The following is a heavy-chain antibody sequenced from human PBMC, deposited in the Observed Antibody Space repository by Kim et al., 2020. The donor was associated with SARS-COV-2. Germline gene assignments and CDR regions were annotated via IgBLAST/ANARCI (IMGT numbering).Heavy chain of an antibody. CDR3: AREPIDGGNFDL. Sequence: TTYGQKFQGRVTLTRDTSTSTVYMELTSLRSEDTAVYYCAREPIDGGNFDLWGRGTLVTVSS. CDR2: T. V-gene: IGHV1-46*01. J-gene: IGHJ2*01.